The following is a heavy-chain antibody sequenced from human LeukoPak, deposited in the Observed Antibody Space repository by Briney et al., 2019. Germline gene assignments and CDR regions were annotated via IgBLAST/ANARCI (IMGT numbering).Heavy chain of an antibody. CDR2: IYGSGGT. CDR3: ARGRGSSTVTPFDY. J-gene: IGHJ4*02. Sequence: SETLSLTCTVSGGSISSYYWSWIRQPAGKGLEWIGRIYGSGGTDYNPSLKSRVTMSLDTSKNQFSLKVSSVTAADTAVYYCARGRGSSTVTPFDYWGQGTLVTVSS. V-gene: IGHV4-4*07. CDR1: GGSISSYY. D-gene: IGHD4-17*01.